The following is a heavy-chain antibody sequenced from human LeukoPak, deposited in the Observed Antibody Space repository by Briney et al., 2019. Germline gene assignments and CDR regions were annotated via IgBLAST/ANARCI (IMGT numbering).Heavy chain of an antibody. CDR1: GFTFSSYS. D-gene: IGHD2-15*01. CDR3: AKSGLNRFDY. J-gene: IGHJ4*02. Sequence: GGSLRLSCTASGFTFSSYSMNWVRQAPGKGLEWVSSISTSSSYIYYADSVKGRFTISRDNARNSLYLQMNTLRAEDTAVYYCAKSGLNRFDYWGQGTLVTVSS. CDR2: ISTSSSYI. V-gene: IGHV3-21*04.